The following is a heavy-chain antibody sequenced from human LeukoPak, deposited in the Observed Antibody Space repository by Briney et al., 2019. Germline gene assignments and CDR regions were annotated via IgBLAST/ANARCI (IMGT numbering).Heavy chain of an antibody. J-gene: IGHJ4*02. V-gene: IGHV1-2*02. CDR2: INPNSGGT. Sequence: ASVKVSCKASGYTFTGYYMHWVRQAPGQWLEWMGWINPNSGGTNYAQKFQGRVTMTRDTSISTAYMELSRLRSDDTAVYYCAIYGCGGDCYYFDYWGQGTLVTVSS. D-gene: IGHD2-21*02. CDR1: GYTFTGYY. CDR3: AIYGCGGDCYYFDY.